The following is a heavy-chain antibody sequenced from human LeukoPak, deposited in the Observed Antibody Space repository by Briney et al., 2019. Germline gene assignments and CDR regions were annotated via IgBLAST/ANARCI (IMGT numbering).Heavy chain of an antibody. CDR1: GFTFSSYA. Sequence: GGSLRLSCAASGFTFSSYAMSWVRQAPGKGLEWVSAISGTGGSTYYADSVKGRFTISRDNSKNTLYLQMNSLRAEDTAVYYCARGGSYLSAFDIWGQGTMVTVSS. CDR2: ISGTGGST. V-gene: IGHV3-23*01. CDR3: ARGGSYLSAFDI. J-gene: IGHJ3*02. D-gene: IGHD1-26*01.